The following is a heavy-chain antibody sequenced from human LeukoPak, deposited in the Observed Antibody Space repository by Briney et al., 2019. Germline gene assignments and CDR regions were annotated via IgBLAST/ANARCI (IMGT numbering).Heavy chain of an antibody. D-gene: IGHD6-13*01. V-gene: IGHV3-21*01. CDR2: ISSSSSYI. CDR1: GCTFSSYS. J-gene: IGHJ4*02. CDR3: ARDSSWYDY. Sequence: GGSLRLSCAASGCTFSSYSMNWVRQAAGKGLEWVSSISSSSSYIYYADSVKGRFTISRYNAKNSLFLQLSSLRAEDTALYYCARDSSWYDYWGQGTLVTVSS.